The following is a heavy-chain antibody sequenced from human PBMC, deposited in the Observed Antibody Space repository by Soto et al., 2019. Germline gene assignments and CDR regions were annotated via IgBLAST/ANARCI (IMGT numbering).Heavy chain of an antibody. D-gene: IGHD4-17*01. CDR2: IRSKANNYAT. J-gene: IGHJ4*02. V-gene: IGHV3-73*01. CDR3: PRGYGDYVRDY. Sequence: EVQLVESGGGLVQPGESLKLSCAVSGFTFSGSAMHWVRQASGKGLEWVGRIRSKANNYATAYAASVKGRFTISRDDSKNTAYLQMNRLKSEDTAVYYCPRGYGDYVRDYWGQGTLVTVSS. CDR1: GFTFSGSA.